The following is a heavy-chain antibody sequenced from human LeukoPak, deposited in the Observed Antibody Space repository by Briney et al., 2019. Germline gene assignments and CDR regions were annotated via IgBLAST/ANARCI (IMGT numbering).Heavy chain of an antibody. CDR2: ISWDGGST. CDR3: AKDIRPLSGYYSLYYYYGMDV. CDR1: GFTFDDYA. Sequence: PGGSLRLSCAASGFTFDDYAMHWVRQAPGKGLEWVSLISWDGGSTYYADSVKGRFTISRDNSKNSLYLQMNSLRAEDTALYYCAKDIRPLSGYYSLYYYYGMDVWGQGTTVTVSS. J-gene: IGHJ6*02. V-gene: IGHV3-43D*03. D-gene: IGHD3-22*01.